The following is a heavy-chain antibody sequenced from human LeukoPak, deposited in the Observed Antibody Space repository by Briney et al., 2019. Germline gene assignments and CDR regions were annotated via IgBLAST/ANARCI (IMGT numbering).Heavy chain of an antibody. Sequence: GGSLGSSVPAPGLTSRSNTMNWFRRPPGKGLEWVSSISSSSSYIYYADSVKGRFTISRDNAKNSLYLQMNSLRAEDTAVYYCARDTSSWSFDYWGQGTLVTVSS. J-gene: IGHJ4*02. CDR3: ARDTSSWSFDY. D-gene: IGHD6-13*01. CDR1: GLTSRSNT. V-gene: IGHV3-21*01. CDR2: ISSSSSYI.